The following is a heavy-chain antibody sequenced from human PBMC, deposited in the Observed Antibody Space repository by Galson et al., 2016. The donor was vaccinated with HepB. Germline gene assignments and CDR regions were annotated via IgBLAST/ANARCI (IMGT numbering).Heavy chain of an antibody. CDR3: AKGDLSGDSIDY. CDR2: ISYDGGHK. J-gene: IGHJ4*02. D-gene: IGHD2-21*02. CDR1: GFTFSNYG. Sequence: SLRLSCAASGFTFSNYGMHWVRQAPGKGLEWVAVISYDGGHKFYTDSVRGRFPISRDNSKNTLYLQMNSLRAEDTAVYYCAKGDLSGDSIDYWGQGTLVTVSS. V-gene: IGHV3-30*18.